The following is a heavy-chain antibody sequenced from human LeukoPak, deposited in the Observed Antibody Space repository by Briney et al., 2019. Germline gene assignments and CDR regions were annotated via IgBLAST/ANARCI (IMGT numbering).Heavy chain of an antibody. CDR3: ARSYDTNFDY. Sequence: SETLSLTCTVSGGSIRSYYWSWIRQPPGKGLEWSGYIYFSGSTSYNPSLKSRVTISVDRSKNQFSLKLSSVAAADTAVYYCARSYDTNFDYWGQGTLVTVSS. CDR2: IYFSGST. J-gene: IGHJ4*02. V-gene: IGHV4-59*01. D-gene: IGHD3-3*01. CDR1: GGSIRSYY.